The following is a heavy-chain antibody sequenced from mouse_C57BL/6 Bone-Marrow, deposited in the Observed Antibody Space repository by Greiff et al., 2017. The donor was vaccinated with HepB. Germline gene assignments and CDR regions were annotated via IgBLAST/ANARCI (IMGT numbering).Heavy chain of an antibody. CDR2: INPSNGGT. Sequence: QVHVKQPGTELVKPGASVKLSCKASGYTFTSYWMHWVKQRPGQGLEWIGNINPSNGGTNYNEKFKSKATLTVDKSSSTAYMQLSSLTSEDSAVYYCARVFIYYGSSYRPFDYWGQGTTLTVSS. V-gene: IGHV1-53*01. CDR1: GYTFTSYW. J-gene: IGHJ2*01. D-gene: IGHD1-1*01. CDR3: ARVFIYYGSSYRPFDY.